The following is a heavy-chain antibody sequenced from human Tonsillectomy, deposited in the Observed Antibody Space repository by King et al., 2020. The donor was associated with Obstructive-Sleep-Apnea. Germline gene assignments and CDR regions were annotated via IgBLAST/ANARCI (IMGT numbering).Heavy chain of an antibody. CDR1: GGSISSSSYY. J-gene: IGHJ4*02. Sequence: QLQLQESGPGLVKPSETLSLTCTVSGGSISSSSYYWGWILQPPGKGLGWIWSIYYSGSTYYNPSLKSRVTISVDTSKNQFSLKVSSVTSADTAVYYCARQPISYYYGSGEIPRYWGQGTLVTVSS. CDR2: IYYSGST. CDR3: ARQPISYYYGSGEIPRY. D-gene: IGHD3-10*01. V-gene: IGHV4-39*01.